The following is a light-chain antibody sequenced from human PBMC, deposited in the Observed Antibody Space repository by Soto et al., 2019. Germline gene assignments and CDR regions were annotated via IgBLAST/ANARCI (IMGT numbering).Light chain of an antibody. J-gene: IGLJ1*01. CDR2: EVS. CDR1: SSDVGGYNY. CDR3: SSYTSSSTRV. Sequence: QSPLTQPASVSGSPGQAITISCTGTSSDVGGYNYVSWYQQHTGKAPKLMVYEVSNRPSGVSNRFSGSKSGNPASLTISGLQAEDEADYYCSSYTSSSTRVLGTGAKLAVL. V-gene: IGLV2-14*01.